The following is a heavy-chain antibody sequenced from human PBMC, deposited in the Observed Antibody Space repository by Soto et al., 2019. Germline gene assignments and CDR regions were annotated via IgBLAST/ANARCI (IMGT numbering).Heavy chain of an antibody. J-gene: IGHJ5*02. V-gene: IGHV3-23*01. CDR3: AKDRGLYYGAGSYYSFDA. CDR1: GFSFSTHD. CDR2: IRRSGGAT. D-gene: IGHD3-10*01. Sequence: GGSLRLSCAASGFSFSTHDMSRVRQAPGKGLEWVSAIRRSGGATFYADSVEGRFTISRDKSKKVLYLQLDSLRVEDTALYYCAKDRGLYYGAGSYYSFDAWGQGTLVTVSS.